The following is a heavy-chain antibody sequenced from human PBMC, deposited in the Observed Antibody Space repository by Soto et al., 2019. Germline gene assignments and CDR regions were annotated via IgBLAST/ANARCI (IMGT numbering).Heavy chain of an antibody. CDR1: GYTFTGYF. V-gene: IGHV1-2*02. Sequence: GASVKVSCKASGYTFTGYFMHWVRQAPGQGLEWVGWINPNTGGANYAQKFQDRVTMTRDTSTNTAYMEMNRLRSDDTAVYYCARSLSTISARPDYWRQGTLVTVSS. J-gene: IGHJ4*02. CDR2: INPNTGGA. D-gene: IGHD6-6*01. CDR3: ARSLSTISARPDY.